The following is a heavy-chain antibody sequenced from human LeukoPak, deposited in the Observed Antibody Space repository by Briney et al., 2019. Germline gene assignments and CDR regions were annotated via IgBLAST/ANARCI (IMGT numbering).Heavy chain of an antibody. CDR2: IYHSGST. CDR1: GGSISSSSYY. V-gene: IGHV4-39*07. Sequence: SETLSLTCTVSGGSISSSSYYWGWIRQPPGKGLEWIGSIYHSGSTYYNPSLKSRVTISVDTSKNQFSLKLSSVTAADTAVYYCARAPPYSGSYYFDYWGQGTLVTVSS. D-gene: IGHD1-26*01. J-gene: IGHJ4*02. CDR3: ARAPPYSGSYYFDY.